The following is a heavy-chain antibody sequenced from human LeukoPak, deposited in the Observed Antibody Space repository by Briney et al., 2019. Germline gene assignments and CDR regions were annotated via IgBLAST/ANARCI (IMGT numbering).Heavy chain of an antibody. CDR1: GFTFSSYG. CDR3: AREYDYYDSSGYLQYFQH. V-gene: IGHV3-33*01. Sequence: GGSLGLSCAASGFTFSSYGMHWVRQAPGKGLEWVAVIWYDGSNKYYADSVKGRFTISRDNSKNTLYLQMNSLRAEDTAVYYCAREYDYYDSSGYLQYFQHWGQGTLVTVSS. J-gene: IGHJ1*01. CDR2: IWYDGSNK. D-gene: IGHD3-22*01.